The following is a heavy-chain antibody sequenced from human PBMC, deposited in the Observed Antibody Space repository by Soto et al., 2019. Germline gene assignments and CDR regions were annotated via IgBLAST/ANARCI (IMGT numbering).Heavy chain of an antibody. CDR3: GGVLMVYSNIGMVLGSIDY. CDR2: IIPIFGTA. V-gene: IGHV1-69*01. Sequence: QVQLVQSGAEVKKPGSSVKVSCKASGGTCSSYAISWVRQAPGQGLEWMGGIIPIFGTANYAQKFQGRVTITADESTSTAYMELSSLRSEDTAVYYCGGVLMVYSNIGMVLGSIDYWGQGTLVTVSS. J-gene: IGHJ4*02. CDR1: GGTCSSYA. D-gene: IGHD2-8*01.